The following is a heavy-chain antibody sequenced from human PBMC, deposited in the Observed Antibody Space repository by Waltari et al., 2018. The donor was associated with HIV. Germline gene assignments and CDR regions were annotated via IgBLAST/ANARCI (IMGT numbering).Heavy chain of an antibody. CDR2: INSNGGTT. CDR1: GFTFSAYA. D-gene: IGHD3-3*01. J-gene: IGHJ6*02. V-gene: IGHV3-64*07. CDR3: ARALYDSWSGYNHFYRGVDV. Sequence: GGGLVQPGGSLRLSCAASGFTFSAYAMHWVRQAPGKGLEYVSVINSNGGTTNYADSVKGRFTISRDNSKNTLYLQMGSLRGEDMAVYYCARALYDSWSGYNHFYRGVDVWGQGTTVTVSS.